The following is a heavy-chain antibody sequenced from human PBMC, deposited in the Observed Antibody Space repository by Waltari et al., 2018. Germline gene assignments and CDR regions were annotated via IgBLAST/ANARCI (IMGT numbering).Heavy chain of an antibody. Sequence: QVQVVQSGAEVKKPGASVKVSCKASGYTFTNYAMHWVRQAPGQRLEWMGWINAGNVNTKYSQKFQCRVTITRDTSASTAYMELSSLRSEDTAVYYCARDHSSSWFGAFDIWGQGTMVTVSS. CDR1: GYTFTNYA. CDR3: ARDHSSSWFGAFDI. CDR2: INAGNVNT. J-gene: IGHJ3*02. V-gene: IGHV1-3*01. D-gene: IGHD6-13*01.